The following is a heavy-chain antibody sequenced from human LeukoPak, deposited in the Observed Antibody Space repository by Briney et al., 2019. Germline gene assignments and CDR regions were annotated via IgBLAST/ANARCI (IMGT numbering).Heavy chain of an antibody. CDR3: AKASYYYGSGSYYLGY. D-gene: IGHD3-10*01. J-gene: IGHJ4*02. CDR2: IRYDGSNK. V-gene: IGHV3-30*02. CDR1: GFTFSSYG. Sequence: GGSLRLSCAASGFTFSSYGMHWVRQAPGKGLEWVAFIRYDGSNKYYADSVKGRFTISRDNSKNTLYLQMNSLRAEDTAVYYCAKASYYYGSGSYYLGYWGQGTLVTVSS.